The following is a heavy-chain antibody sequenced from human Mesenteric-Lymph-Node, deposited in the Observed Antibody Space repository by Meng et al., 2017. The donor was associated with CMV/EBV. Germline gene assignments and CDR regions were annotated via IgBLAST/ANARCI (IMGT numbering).Heavy chain of an antibody. J-gene: IGHJ6*02. Sequence: GESLKISCATSGFTFNTHTINWVRQAPGKGLEWVSFISGGSSDISYAKSVGGRFTVSRDYAKKSVYLQMNSLRAEDTAVYYCTRDAVGSPWGMDVWGQGTTVTVSS. V-gene: IGHV3-21*01. CDR3: TRDAVGSPWGMDV. CDR2: ISGGSSDI. CDR1: GFTFNTHT. D-gene: IGHD6-19*01.